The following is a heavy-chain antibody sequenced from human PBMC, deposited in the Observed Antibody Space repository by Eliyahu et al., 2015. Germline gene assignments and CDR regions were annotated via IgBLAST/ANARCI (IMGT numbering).Heavy chain of an antibody. CDR3: ARRGDGGKSFDY. V-gene: IGHV4-39*01. Sequence: QLQLQEXGPGLVKPSETLSLTCTVSGGSISTSSYYWGWIRQPPGKGLGWIGSIYYTGXTYYNASLKSRVTISVDTSKNQFFLKVSSMTGADTAVYFCARRGDGGKSFDYWGQGTLVTVSS. CDR1: GGSISTSSYY. D-gene: IGHD4-23*01. CDR2: IYYTGXT. J-gene: IGHJ4*02.